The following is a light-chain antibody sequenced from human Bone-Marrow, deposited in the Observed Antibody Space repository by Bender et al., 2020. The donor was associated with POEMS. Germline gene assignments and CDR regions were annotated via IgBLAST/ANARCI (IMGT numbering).Light chain of an antibody. CDR3: QSADSSRTHVL. CDR1: ALSKRY. V-gene: IGLV3-25*03. Sequence: SYELTQPPSLSVSPGQTARITCSGDALSKRYSYWYQQKPGQAPVALIYKDTERPSGIPERFSGSSSGTTVTLTISGVQAEDEADYYCQSADSSRTHVLFGGGTKLTVL. CDR2: KDT. J-gene: IGLJ2*01.